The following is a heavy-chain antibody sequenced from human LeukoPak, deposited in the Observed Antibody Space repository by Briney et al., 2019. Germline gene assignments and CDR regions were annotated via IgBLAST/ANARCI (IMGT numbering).Heavy chain of an antibody. Sequence: QXGGXXRLSCAASGFTFRXYGMHGVXQAPGKGLEGLAFIRYDESDKYYADSVRGRFTISRDNSRNTLFLQVNSLRLEDTAVYHCAKGRNYGSGSSTPHYDYWGQGTLVIVSS. J-gene: IGHJ4*02. V-gene: IGHV3-30*02. CDR3: AKGRNYGSGSSTPHYDY. CDR1: GFTFRXYG. CDR2: IRYDESDK. D-gene: IGHD3-10*01.